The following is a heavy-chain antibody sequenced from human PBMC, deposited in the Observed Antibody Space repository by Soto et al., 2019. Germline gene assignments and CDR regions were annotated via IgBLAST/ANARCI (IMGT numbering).Heavy chain of an antibody. CDR1: GYTFTSFY. J-gene: IGHJ4*02. Sequence: QVQLVQSGAEVKNPGASVKVSCKASGYTFTSFYIHWVRQAPGQGLEWMSIINPNGGSTNYAQNLQGRVTLTRDTSTITVYMELSSLRSEDTAVYYCARGLTSGDYWGQGTLVTVSS. CDR2: INPNGGST. V-gene: IGHV1-46*01. CDR3: ARGLTSGDY.